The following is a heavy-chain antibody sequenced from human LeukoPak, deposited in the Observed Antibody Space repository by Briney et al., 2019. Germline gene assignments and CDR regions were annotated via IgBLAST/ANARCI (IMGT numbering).Heavy chain of an antibody. CDR3: AGRHYYDSSGYYYSGY. CDR1: GFTFSSYG. D-gene: IGHD3-22*01. CDR2: ISGSGGST. J-gene: IGHJ4*02. V-gene: IGHV3-23*01. Sequence: GGSLRLSCAASGFTFSSYGMSWVRQAPGKGLEWVSAISGSGGSTYYADSVKGRFTISRDNSKNTLYLQMNSLRAEDTAVYYCAGRHYYDSSGYYYSGYWGQGTLVTVSS.